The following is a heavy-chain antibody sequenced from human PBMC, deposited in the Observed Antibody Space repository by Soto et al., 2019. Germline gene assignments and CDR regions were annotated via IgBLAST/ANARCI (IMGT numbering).Heavy chain of an antibody. Sequence: GASVKVSCKASGYTFTSYGISWVRQAPGQGLEWMGWISAYNGNTNYAQKLQGRVTMTTDTSTSTAYMELRSLRSDDTAVYYCANYPLVAADYYGMDVWGQGTTVTVSS. D-gene: IGHD3-10*01. CDR2: ISAYNGNT. CDR3: ANYPLVAADYYGMDV. CDR1: GYTFTSYG. J-gene: IGHJ6*02. V-gene: IGHV1-18*04.